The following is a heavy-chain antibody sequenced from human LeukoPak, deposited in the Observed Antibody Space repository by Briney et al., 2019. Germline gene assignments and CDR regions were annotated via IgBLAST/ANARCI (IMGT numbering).Heavy chain of an antibody. D-gene: IGHD1-26*01. Sequence: ASVKVSCKASGYTFTSFYMQWVRQAPGQGLEWMGIINPSGGSTSYAQKFQGRVTMTRDTSTSTVYMELSSLRSEDTAVYYCASGSGSYYYFDYWGQGTLVTVSS. CDR2: INPSGGST. J-gene: IGHJ4*02. CDR1: GYTFTSFY. V-gene: IGHV1-46*01. CDR3: ASGSGSYYYFDY.